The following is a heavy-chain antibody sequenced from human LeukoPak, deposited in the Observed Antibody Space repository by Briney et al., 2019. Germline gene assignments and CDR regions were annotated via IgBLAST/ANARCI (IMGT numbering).Heavy chain of an antibody. D-gene: IGHD3-9*01. Sequence: PGGSLRLSCAASGFTFSIYWMHWVRQAPGKGLVWVSRINSDGSSTSYADSVKGRFTISRDNAKNTLYLQMNSLRAEDTAVYYCARGDILTGYYAFDIWGQGTMVTVSS. J-gene: IGHJ3*02. CDR2: INSDGSST. CDR3: ARGDILTGYYAFDI. CDR1: GFTFSIYW. V-gene: IGHV3-74*01.